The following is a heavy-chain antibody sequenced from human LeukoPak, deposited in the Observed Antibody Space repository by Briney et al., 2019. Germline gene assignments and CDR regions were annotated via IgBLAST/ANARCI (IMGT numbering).Heavy chain of an antibody. D-gene: IGHD5/OR15-5a*01. Sequence: SETLSLTCTVSGGSISPYYWSWIRQPPGKELEWIAFICYSGSAHYNPSLTSRVTISVDTSKNQFSLKLTSVTAADTAVYYCARHSVGSPHYFDYWGQGTPVTVSS. CDR2: ICYSGSA. CDR1: GGSISPYY. J-gene: IGHJ4*02. V-gene: IGHV4-59*08. CDR3: ARHSVGSPHYFDY.